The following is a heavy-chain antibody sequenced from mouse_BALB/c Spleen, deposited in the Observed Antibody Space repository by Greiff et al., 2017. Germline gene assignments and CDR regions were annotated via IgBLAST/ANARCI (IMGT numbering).Heavy chain of an antibody. D-gene: IGHD2-4*01. Sequence: VMLVESGPGLVQPSQSLSITCTVSGFSLTSYGVHWVRQSPGKGLEWLGVIWSGGSTDYNAAFISRLSISKDNSKSQVFFKMNSLQANDTAIYYCARKRGGYDYDYAMDYWGQGTSVTVSS. CDR3: ARKRGGYDYDYAMDY. CDR2: IWSGGST. V-gene: IGHV2-2*02. CDR1: GFSLTSYG. J-gene: IGHJ4*01.